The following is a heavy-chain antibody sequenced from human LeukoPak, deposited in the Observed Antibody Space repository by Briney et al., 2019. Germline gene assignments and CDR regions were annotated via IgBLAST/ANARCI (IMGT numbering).Heavy chain of an antibody. CDR3: AKLTTVTTRTGDY. CDR1: GFTFSSYG. J-gene: IGHJ4*02. V-gene: IGHV3-30*02. Sequence: GGSLRLSCAASGFTFSSYGMHWVRHAPGKGLGWVAFVRYDGSNKYYADSVKGRFAISRDNSKNTLYLQMNSLRAEDTAVYYCAKLTTVTTRTGDYWGQGTLVTVSS. D-gene: IGHD4-11*01. CDR2: VRYDGSNK.